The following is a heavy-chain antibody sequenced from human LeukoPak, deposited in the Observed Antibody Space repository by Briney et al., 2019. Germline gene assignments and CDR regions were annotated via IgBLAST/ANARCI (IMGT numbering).Heavy chain of an antibody. CDR3: ARVLVVAGTGAFDF. Sequence: GGSLRLSCAASGFTFSNYWMHWVRQAPGKGLVWVSRINADGSSTIYADSVKGRFTISRDNAKNTLYLQMNSLRAEDTAVYYCARVLVVAGTGAFDFWGQGTMVTVSS. CDR1: GFTFSNYW. D-gene: IGHD6-19*01. J-gene: IGHJ3*01. V-gene: IGHV3-74*01. CDR2: INADGSST.